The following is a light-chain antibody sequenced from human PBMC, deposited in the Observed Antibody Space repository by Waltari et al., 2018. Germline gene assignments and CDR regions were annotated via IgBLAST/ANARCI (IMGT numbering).Light chain of an antibody. J-gene: IGKJ1*01. V-gene: IGKV3-20*01. CDR3: QNHERLPAM. CDR2: SAS. CDR1: QSISKY. Sequence: IVLPHSPGTLSLSPGERATTSCRASQSISKYLAWYQQKPGQAPRVLIYSASSRATRIPDRFSGSGSGTDFSLTISRLEPEDFAVYYCQNHERLPAMFGQGTKVEIK.